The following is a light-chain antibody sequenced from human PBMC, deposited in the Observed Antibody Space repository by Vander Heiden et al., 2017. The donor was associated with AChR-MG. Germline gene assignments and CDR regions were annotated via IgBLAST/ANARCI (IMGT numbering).Light chain of an antibody. CDR3: CSYAGSSDWV. Sequence: QSALTQPASVSGSPGQSITISCTGASSDVGTYKLVSWYKQYPGKAPKLMIYEVSKRPSGISNRFSGSKSGNTASLTISGLQAEDEADYYCCSYAGSSDWVFGGGTKLTVL. V-gene: IGLV2-23*02. J-gene: IGLJ3*02. CDR1: SSDVGTYKL. CDR2: EVS.